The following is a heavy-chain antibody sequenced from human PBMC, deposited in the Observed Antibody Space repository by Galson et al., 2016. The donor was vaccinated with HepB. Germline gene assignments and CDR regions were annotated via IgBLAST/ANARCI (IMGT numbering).Heavy chain of an antibody. V-gene: IGHV5-10-1*01. CDR3: AAPHRRSGYYSPGDF. CDR1: GSSFTFYW. Sequence: QSGAEVKKPGESLRISCKASGSSFTFYWINWVRQMPGKGLQWMGRIDPSDSYTNYNPSFQGHVTFSVDKSTSTAYLQWSSLRPSDTAMYYCAAPHRRSGYYSPGDFWGQGTLVTVSS. J-gene: IGHJ4*02. CDR2: IDPSDSYT. D-gene: IGHD3-22*01.